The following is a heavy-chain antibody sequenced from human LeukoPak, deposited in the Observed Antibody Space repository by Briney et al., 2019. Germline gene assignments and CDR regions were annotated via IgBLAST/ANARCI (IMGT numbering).Heavy chain of an antibody. Sequence: PSQTLSLTCTVSGGSISSGGYYWSWIRQPPGKGLEWIGYIYYSGSTNYNPSLKSRVTISVDTSKNQFSLKLSSVTAADTAVYYCAAVLWFGEAEGYAFDIWGQGTMVTVSS. CDR1: GGSISSGGYY. V-gene: IGHV4-61*08. CDR3: AAVLWFGEAEGYAFDI. J-gene: IGHJ3*02. D-gene: IGHD3-10*01. CDR2: IYYSGST.